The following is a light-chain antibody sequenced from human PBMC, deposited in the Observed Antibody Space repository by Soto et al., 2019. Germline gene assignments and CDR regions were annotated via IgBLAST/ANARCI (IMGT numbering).Light chain of an antibody. CDR1: QSISNF. J-gene: IGKJ4*01. CDR3: QQSDSTPLT. Sequence: DIQMTQSPSSLSASVGDRVTITCRASQSISNFLNWYQQKPGKAPMVLIYAASSLQSGVPARFSGSGSGTDFTLTISSLQPEDFATYYCQQSDSTPLTFGGGTKVEIK. CDR2: AAS. V-gene: IGKV1-39*01.